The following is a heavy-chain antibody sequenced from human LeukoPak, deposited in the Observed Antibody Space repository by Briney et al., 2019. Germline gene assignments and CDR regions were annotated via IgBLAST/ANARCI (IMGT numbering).Heavy chain of an antibody. J-gene: IGHJ4*02. CDR3: ATDRDNSDWQKRFDS. CDR2: INQDAREI. CDR1: GFTFSRYW. Sequence: GGSLRLSCAAAGFTFSRYWMNWYRQAPGKGLEWVGNINQDAREINYVDSVRGRFTISRDNAKNSLHLQMNSLRAEDTAVYYCATDRDNSDWQKRFDSWGQGTLVTVSS. D-gene: IGHD2-21*02. V-gene: IGHV3-7*01.